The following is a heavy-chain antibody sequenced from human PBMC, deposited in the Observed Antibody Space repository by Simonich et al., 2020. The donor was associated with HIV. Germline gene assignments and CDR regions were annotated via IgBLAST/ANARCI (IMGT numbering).Heavy chain of an antibody. Sequence: QVQLQQWGAGLLKPSETLSLTCAVYGGSFSGYYWSWIRQPPGKGLEWIGEINHSGNTNYKSSLNSRATISVDKSKNQFSRKLSSVTAADTAIYYCARRDRELILYFDYWGQGNLVTVSS. V-gene: IGHV4-34*01. CDR3: ARRDRELILYFDY. D-gene: IGHD3-3*01. CDR2: INHSGNT. J-gene: IGHJ4*02. CDR1: GGSFSGYY.